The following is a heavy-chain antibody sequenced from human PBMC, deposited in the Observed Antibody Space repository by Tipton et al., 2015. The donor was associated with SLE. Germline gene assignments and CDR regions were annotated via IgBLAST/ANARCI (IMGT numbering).Heavy chain of an antibody. J-gene: IGHJ4*02. V-gene: IGHV4-59*12. D-gene: IGHD2-15*01. Sequence: TLSLTCIVSGGSISSYYWSWIRQPPGKGLEWIGYIYYSGSTNYNPSLKSRVTISVDTSKNQFSLKLSSVTAADTAVYYCARERDCSGGSCYPFDYWGQGTLVTVSS. CDR2: IYYSGST. CDR3: ARERDCSGGSCYPFDY. CDR1: GGSISSYY.